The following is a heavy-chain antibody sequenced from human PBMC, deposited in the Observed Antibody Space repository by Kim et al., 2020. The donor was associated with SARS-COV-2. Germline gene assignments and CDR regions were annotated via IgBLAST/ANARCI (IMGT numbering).Heavy chain of an antibody. J-gene: IGHJ4*02. CDR3: AVTFYSSSSAHFDY. V-gene: IGHV3-74*01. Sequence: AASVKGRFTISRDNAKNTLYLQMNSLRAEDTAVYYCAVTFYSSSSAHFDYWGQGTLVTVSS. D-gene: IGHD6-6*01.